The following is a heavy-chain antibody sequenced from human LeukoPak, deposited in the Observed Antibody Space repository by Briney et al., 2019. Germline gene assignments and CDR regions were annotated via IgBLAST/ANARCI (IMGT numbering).Heavy chain of an antibody. CDR2: IKSKTDGGTT. J-gene: IGHJ4*02. D-gene: IGHD3-22*01. CDR3: TTDSALERYYYDSSGYYFDY. CDR1: GFTFSDAW. V-gene: IGHV3-15*01. Sequence: GGSLRLSCAASGFTFSDAWMSWVRQAPGKGLEWVGRIKSKTDGGTTDYAAPVKGRFTISRDDSKNTLYLQMNSLKTEDTAVYYCTTDSALERYYYDSSGYYFDYWGQGTLVTVSS.